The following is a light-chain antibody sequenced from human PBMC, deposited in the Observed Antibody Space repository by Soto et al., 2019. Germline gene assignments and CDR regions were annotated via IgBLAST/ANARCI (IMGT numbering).Light chain of an antibody. CDR3: QQYYDIPFT. Sequence: DIVMTQSPDSLAVSLGERATINCKSSQSVLYSSNNKNYLAWYQQKPGQPPKLLIYLASTRESGVPDRFSGSGSGADFTLTISTLQAEDVAVYYCQQYYDIPFTFGPGTKVDL. V-gene: IGKV4-1*01. CDR1: QSVLYSSNNKNY. CDR2: LAS. J-gene: IGKJ3*01.